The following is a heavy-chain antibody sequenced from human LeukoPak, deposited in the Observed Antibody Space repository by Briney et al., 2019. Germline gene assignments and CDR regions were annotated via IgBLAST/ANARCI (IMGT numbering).Heavy chain of an antibody. V-gene: IGHV1-24*01. CDR2: FDPEDGET. CDR1: GYTLTELS. Sequence: ASVKVSCKVSGYTLTELSMHWVRQAPGKGLEWMGGFDPEDGETIYAQKFQGRVTMTEDTSTDTAYMELSSLRSEDTAVYYCATGEHSVVAARYTFDCWGQGTLVTVSS. D-gene: IGHD6-6*01. CDR3: ATGEHSVVAARYTFDC. J-gene: IGHJ4*02.